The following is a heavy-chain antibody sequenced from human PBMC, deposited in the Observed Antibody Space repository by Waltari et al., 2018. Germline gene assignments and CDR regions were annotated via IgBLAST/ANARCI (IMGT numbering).Heavy chain of an antibody. D-gene: IGHD3-3*01. J-gene: IGHJ5*02. Sequence: QVQLQESGPGLVKPSETLSLTCPVSGGPISSYYWSWIRQPPGKGLEWIGYIYYSGSTNYNPSLKSRVTISVDTSKNQFSLKLSSVTAADTAVYYCARVRSDDFWSGYYPFDPWGQGTLVTVSS. V-gene: IGHV4-59*01. CDR2: IYYSGST. CDR3: ARVRSDDFWSGYYPFDP. CDR1: GGPISSYY.